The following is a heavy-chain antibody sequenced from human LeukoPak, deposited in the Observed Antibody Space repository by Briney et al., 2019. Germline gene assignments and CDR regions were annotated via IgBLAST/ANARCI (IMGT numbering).Heavy chain of an antibody. V-gene: IGHV3-21*01. CDR3: ARDQRYGDYQDY. D-gene: IGHD4-17*01. Sequence: GGSLRLSCAASGFTFSSYTMNRVRQAPGKGLEWVSSISSSSSYVYYADSLKGRFTISRDNAKSSLYLQMNSLRAEDTAVYYCARDQRYGDYQDYWGQGTLVTVSS. CDR2: ISSSSSYV. J-gene: IGHJ4*02. CDR1: GFTFSSYT.